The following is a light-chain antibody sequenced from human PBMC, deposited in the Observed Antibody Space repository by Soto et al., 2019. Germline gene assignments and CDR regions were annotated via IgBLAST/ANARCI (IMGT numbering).Light chain of an antibody. CDR2: SSD. V-gene: IGLV1-44*01. Sequence: QSVLTQPPSASGTPGQRITISCSGSSSNIGRNTVKWYRQLPGRAPKLLIGSSDQRPSGVPDRFSGSQSGTSASLAIIGLQSEDEADYICAAWGDSLNAWAFGGGTKVTVL. CDR1: SSNIGRNT. J-gene: IGLJ3*02. CDR3: AAWGDSLNAWA.